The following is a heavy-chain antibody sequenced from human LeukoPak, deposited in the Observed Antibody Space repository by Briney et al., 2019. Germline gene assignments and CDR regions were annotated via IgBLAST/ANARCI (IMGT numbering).Heavy chain of an antibody. D-gene: IGHD2-15*01. CDR1: GFTFSSYG. CDR2: ISYDGSHK. V-gene: IGHV3-30*18. CDR3: AKDLRDSRFLPRRYCSGGSCYQGIHY. J-gene: IGHJ4*02. Sequence: PGGSLRLSCAASGFTFSSYGIHWVRQAPGKGLERVAVISYDGSHKYYADSVKGRFTISRDNSKNTLYLQMNSLRAEDTAVYYCAKDLRDSRFLPRRYCSGGSCYQGIHYWGQGTLVTVSS.